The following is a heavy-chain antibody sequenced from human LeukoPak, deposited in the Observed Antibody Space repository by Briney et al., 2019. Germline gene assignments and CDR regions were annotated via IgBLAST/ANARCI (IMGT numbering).Heavy chain of an antibody. CDR3: ARRVRYYGSGSPKLARTLYYFDY. V-gene: IGHV4-39*07. Sequence: SETLSLTCTVSGGSLSSSSYYWGWIRQPPGKGLEWIGSIYYSGSTYYNPSLKSRVTISVDTSKNQFSLKLSSVTAADTAVYYCARRVRYYGSGSPKLARTLYYFDYWGQGTLVTVSS. CDR1: GGSLSSSSYY. D-gene: IGHD3-10*01. CDR2: IYYSGST. J-gene: IGHJ4*02.